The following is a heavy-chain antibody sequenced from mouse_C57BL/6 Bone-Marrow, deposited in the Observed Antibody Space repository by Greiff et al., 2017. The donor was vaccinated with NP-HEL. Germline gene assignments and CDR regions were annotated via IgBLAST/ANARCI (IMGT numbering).Heavy chain of an antibody. D-gene: IGHD1-2*01. CDR3: AIITTACYAMDY. J-gene: IGHJ4*01. Sequence: EVKLVESGGGLVKPGGSLKLSCAASGFTFSSYAMSWVRQTPEKRLEWVATISDGGSYTYYPDNVKGRFTISRDNAKNNLYLQMSHLKSEDTAMYYCAIITTACYAMDYWGQGTSVTVSS. CDR2: ISDGGSYT. V-gene: IGHV5-4*03. CDR1: GFTFSSYA.